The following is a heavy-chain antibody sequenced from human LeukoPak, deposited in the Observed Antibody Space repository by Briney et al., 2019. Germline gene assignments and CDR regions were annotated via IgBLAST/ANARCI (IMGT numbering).Heavy chain of an antibody. CDR3: ASALFNYYGSGSYYKGYGMDV. J-gene: IGHJ6*04. Sequence: SVKVSCKASGGTFSSYAISWVRQAPGQGLEWMGGIIPIFGTANYAQKFQGRVTITADESTSTAYMEVSSLRSEDTAVYYCASALFNYYGSGSYYKGYGMDVWGKGTTVTVSS. CDR1: GGTFSSYA. D-gene: IGHD3-10*01. CDR2: IIPIFGTA. V-gene: IGHV1-69*01.